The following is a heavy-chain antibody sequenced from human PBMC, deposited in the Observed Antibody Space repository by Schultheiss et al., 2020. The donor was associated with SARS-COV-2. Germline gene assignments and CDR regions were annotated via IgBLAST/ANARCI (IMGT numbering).Heavy chain of an antibody. D-gene: IGHD3-3*01. CDR2: INHSGST. Sequence: SETLSLTCAVYGGSFSGYYWSWIRQPPGKGLEWIGEINHSGSTNYNPSLKSRVTISVDTSKNQFSLKLSSVTAADTAVYYCARGDYDFWGGYSYYFDYWGQGTLVTVSS. CDR1: GGSFSGYY. J-gene: IGHJ4*02. CDR3: ARGDYDFWGGYSYYFDY. V-gene: IGHV4-34*01.